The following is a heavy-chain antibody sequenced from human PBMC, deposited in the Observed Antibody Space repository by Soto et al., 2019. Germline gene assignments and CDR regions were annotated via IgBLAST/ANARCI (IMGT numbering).Heavy chain of an antibody. CDR3: ARGRNDFWSTYYYGMDV. Sequence: SETLSLTCTVSGGSISSYYWSWIRQPPGKGLEWIGYIYYSGSTNYNPSLKSRVTISVDTSKNQFSLKLSSVTAADTAVYYCARGRNDFWSTYYYGMDVWGQGTTVTVSS. J-gene: IGHJ6*02. D-gene: IGHD3-3*01. CDR2: IYYSGST. V-gene: IGHV4-59*01. CDR1: GGSISSYY.